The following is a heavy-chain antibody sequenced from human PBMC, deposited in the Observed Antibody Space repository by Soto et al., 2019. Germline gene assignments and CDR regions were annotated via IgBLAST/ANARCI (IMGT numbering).Heavy chain of an antibody. J-gene: IGHJ4*02. CDR2: INLSGST. CDR3: ARTSRFDC. D-gene: IGHD6-6*01. Sequence: PSETLSLTGAVYGGSFSGYYWSWIRQPPAKGRGWIGEINLSGSTNYHPTLKSRVTMSVDTSKNRFSLKLSSVTAAVTAVYYCARTSRFDCWGQGTLVTVSS. CDR1: GGSFSGYY. V-gene: IGHV4-34*01.